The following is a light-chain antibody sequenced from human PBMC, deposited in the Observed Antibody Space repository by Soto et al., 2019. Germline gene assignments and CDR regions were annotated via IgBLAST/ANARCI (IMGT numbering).Light chain of an antibody. Sequence: EMVLTQSPGTLSLSPGERATLSCRASHSVGSKDLAWYQQKPGQAPRVLIYGTSIRASGVPERFSGGGSETDFALTMARLEPVDFAVYYCQEYGSSLFTFGPGTKVDIK. CDR1: HSVGSKD. V-gene: IGKV3-20*01. CDR3: QEYGSSLFT. CDR2: GTS. J-gene: IGKJ3*01.